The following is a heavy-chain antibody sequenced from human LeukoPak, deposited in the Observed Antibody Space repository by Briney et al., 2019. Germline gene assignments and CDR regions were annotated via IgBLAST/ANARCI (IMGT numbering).Heavy chain of an antibody. Sequence: ASVKVSCKASGYTFTSYGISWVRQAPGQGLEWMGWISACNGNTNYAQKLQGRVTMTTDTSTSTTYMELRSLRSDDTAVYYCARGRESSGIAAAGTLVDYWGQGTLVTVSS. V-gene: IGHV1-18*01. D-gene: IGHD6-13*01. CDR1: GYTFTSYG. CDR2: ISACNGNT. CDR3: ARGRESSGIAAAGTLVDY. J-gene: IGHJ4*02.